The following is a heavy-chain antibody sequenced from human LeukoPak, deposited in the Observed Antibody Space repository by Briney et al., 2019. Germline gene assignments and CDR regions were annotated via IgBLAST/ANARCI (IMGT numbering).Heavy chain of an antibody. D-gene: IGHD6-13*01. Sequence: GGSLRLSCADSGFTFSSYWMSWVRQAPGKGLEWVANIKQDGSEKYYVDSVKGRFTISRDNAKNSLYLQMNSLRAEDTAVYYCARDVVAAAGYDYWGQGTLVTVSS. CDR1: GFTFSSYW. J-gene: IGHJ4*02. CDR2: IKQDGSEK. V-gene: IGHV3-7*01. CDR3: ARDVVAAAGYDY.